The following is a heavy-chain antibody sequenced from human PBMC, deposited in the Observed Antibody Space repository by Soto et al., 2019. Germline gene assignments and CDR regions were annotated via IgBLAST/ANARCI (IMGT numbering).Heavy chain of an antibody. CDR3: ASTPGLSAFDF. CDR1: GDSIISYY. CDR2: IYDSGST. Sequence: SETLSLTCTVSGDSIISYYWIWIRQPPGRGLEWIGYIYDSGSTNYNPSLKSRVSISVDTSKNQFSLKLSSVTAADTAVYYCASTPGLSAFDFWGQGTMVTVSS. J-gene: IGHJ3*01. V-gene: IGHV4-59*01.